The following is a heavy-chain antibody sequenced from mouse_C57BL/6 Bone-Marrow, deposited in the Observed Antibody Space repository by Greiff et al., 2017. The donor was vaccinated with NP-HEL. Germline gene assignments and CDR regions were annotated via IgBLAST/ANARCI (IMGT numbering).Heavy chain of an antibody. J-gene: IGHJ1*03. CDR2: IDPEDGET. CDR1: GFNIKDYY. V-gene: IGHV14-2*01. Sequence: VQLQQSGAELVKPGASVKLSCTASGFNIKDYYMHWVKRRTEQGLEWIGRIDPEDGETKYAPKFQGKATITADTSSNTAYLQLSSLTSEDTAVYYCARYDYGGAHWYFDVWGTGTTVTVSS. D-gene: IGHD2-4*01. CDR3: ARYDYGGAHWYFDV.